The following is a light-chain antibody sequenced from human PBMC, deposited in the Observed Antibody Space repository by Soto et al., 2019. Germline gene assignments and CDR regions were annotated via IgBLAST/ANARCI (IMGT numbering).Light chain of an antibody. V-gene: IGKV1-5*03. CDR2: KAS. J-gene: IGKJ2*01. Sequence: DIQMTQSPSTLPASVGDRVTITCRASQSISNWLAWYQQKPGKAPKLLIYKASSLESGVPSRFSGSGSGTEFTLTISSLQPDDFATYYCQQYNPYSPYTFGQGT. CDR1: QSISNW. CDR3: QQYNPYSPYT.